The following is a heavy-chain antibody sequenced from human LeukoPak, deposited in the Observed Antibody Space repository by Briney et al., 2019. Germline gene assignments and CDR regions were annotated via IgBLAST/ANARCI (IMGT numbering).Heavy chain of an antibody. J-gene: IGHJ4*02. Sequence: SETLSLTCTVSGGSTSSYYWSWIRQPAGKGLEWIGRIYTSGSTNYNPSLKSRVTMSVDTSKNQFSLKLSSVTAADTAVYYCARQLGYCSSTSCYADKVDYWGQGTLVTVSS. V-gene: IGHV4-4*07. CDR3: ARQLGYCSSTSCYADKVDY. D-gene: IGHD2-2*01. CDR2: IYTSGST. CDR1: GGSTSSYY.